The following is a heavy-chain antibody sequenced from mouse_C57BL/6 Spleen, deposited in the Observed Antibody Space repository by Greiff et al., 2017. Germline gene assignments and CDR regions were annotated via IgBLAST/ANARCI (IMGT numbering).Heavy chain of an antibody. Sequence: QVQLQQPGAELVKPGASVKMSCKASGYTFTSYWITWVKQRPGQGLEWIGDIYPGSGSTNYNEKFKSKATLTVDTSSSTAYMQLSSLTSEDSAVYYCGRWAYYGNNYYAMDYWGQGTSVTVSS. D-gene: IGHD2-10*01. CDR1: GYTFTSYW. CDR3: GRWAYYGNNYYAMDY. CDR2: IYPGSGST. V-gene: IGHV1-55*01. J-gene: IGHJ4*01.